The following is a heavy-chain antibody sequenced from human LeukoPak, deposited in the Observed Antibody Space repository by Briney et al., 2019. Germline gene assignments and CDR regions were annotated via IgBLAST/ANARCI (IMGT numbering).Heavy chain of an antibody. Sequence: ASVKVSCKASGYTFTYYDINWVRQATGQGLEWMGWMNPHNGNTDYAQKFQGTVTMTRDTSISTAYMELSSLRSEDTAVYYCVRVVIDSSGSYYSFFDYWGQGTLVTVSS. V-gene: IGHV1-8*01. CDR1: GYTFTYYD. CDR2: MNPHNGNT. J-gene: IGHJ4*02. D-gene: IGHD3-22*01. CDR3: VRVVIDSSGSYYSFFDY.